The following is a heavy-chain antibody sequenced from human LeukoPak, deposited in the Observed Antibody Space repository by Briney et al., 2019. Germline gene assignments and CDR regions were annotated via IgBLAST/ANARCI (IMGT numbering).Heavy chain of an antibody. J-gene: IGHJ1*01. V-gene: IGHV3-43D*03. CDR3: AKGPGAAVGKRHIQH. D-gene: IGHD6-13*01. CDR1: GFTFNDYA. CDR2: ISWDSGNT. Sequence: GGSLRLSCAASGFTFNDYAMHWVRQAPGKGLEWVSLISWDSGNTYYADSVKGRFTISRDNSKNSLSLQMNSLRAEDTALYYCAKGPGAAVGKRHIQHWGQGTLVTVSS.